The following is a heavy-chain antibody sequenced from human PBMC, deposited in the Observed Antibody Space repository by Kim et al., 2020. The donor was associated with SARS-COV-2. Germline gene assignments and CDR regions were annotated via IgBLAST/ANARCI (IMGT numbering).Heavy chain of an antibody. CDR3: AKLGDFD. V-gene: IGHV3-74*03. CDR1: GFTFSNYL. Sequence: GGSLRLSCAASGFTFSNYLMNWVRQTPGEGLVWVSRIHSDGSDIKYADSVKGRFTISRDNAKNTLYCQITGLSTGNPLVYSFAKLGDFD. CDR2: IHSDGSDI. D-gene: IGHD6-13*01. J-gene: IGHJ2*01.